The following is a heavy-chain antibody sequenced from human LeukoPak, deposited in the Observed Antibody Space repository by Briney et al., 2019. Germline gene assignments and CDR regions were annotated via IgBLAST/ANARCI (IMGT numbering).Heavy chain of an antibody. J-gene: IGHJ4*02. CDR1: GFTFSSYW. CDR3: ARDMGIVTGYYVDY. V-gene: IGHV3-7*01. D-gene: IGHD3-9*01. Sequence: GGSLRLSCAASGFTFSSYWMSWVRQAPGKGLEWVATIRQDGSQKYYVDSVKGRFTISRDNAKNSLYLQMNSLRAEDTAVYYCARDMGIVTGYYVDYWGQGTLVTVSS. CDR2: IRQDGSQK.